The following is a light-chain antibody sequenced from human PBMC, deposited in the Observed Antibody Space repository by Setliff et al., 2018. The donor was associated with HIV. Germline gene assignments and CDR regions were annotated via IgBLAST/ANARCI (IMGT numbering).Light chain of an antibody. CDR2: DVS. Sequence: QSALTQPASVSGSPGQSITISCTGSRSDIGTYNYVSWYQQHPGKAPKLMIYDVSNRPSGVSDRFSGSKSGNTASPTISGVQAEDEADYYCSSYTTSSTRVLGTGTKV. V-gene: IGLV2-14*01. CDR3: SSYTTSSTRV. CDR1: RSDIGTYNY. J-gene: IGLJ1*01.